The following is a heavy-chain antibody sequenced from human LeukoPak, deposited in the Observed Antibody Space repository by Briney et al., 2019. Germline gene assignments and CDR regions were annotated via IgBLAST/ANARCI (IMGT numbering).Heavy chain of an antibody. V-gene: IGHV3-23*01. D-gene: IGHD5-24*01. CDR2: ISGSGNGT. CDR3: AKRTMSAFDS. Sequence: GGSLRLSCAASGFTFRTSAMNWVRQAPGKGLEWLCGISGSGNGTYYADSVKGRFTTSRDNSQNMVYLLMNSLTVEDAATYYCAKRTMSAFDSWGQGTLLIVSS. J-gene: IGHJ4*02. CDR1: GFTFRTSA.